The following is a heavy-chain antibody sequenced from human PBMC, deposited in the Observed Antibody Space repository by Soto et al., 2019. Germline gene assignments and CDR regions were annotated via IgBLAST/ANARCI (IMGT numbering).Heavy chain of an antibody. Sequence: EVQLVESGGGLVQPGGSLRLSCAASGFTFSSYSMNWVRQAPGKGLEWVSYISSSSSTIYYADSVKGRFTISRDNAKNSLYLHMNSLRAEDTAVYYCARANYYGSTGDFDYWGQGTLVTVSS. CDR3: ARANYYGSTGDFDY. CDR2: ISSSSSTI. D-gene: IGHD3-10*01. J-gene: IGHJ4*02. CDR1: GFTFSSYS. V-gene: IGHV3-48*01.